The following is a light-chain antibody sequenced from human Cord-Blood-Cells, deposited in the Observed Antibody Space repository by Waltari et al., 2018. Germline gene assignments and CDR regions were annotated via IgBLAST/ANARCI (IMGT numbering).Light chain of an antibody. CDR2: GNS. J-gene: IGLJ1*01. Sequence: QSVLTQPPSVSAAPGQSVTISCTGSSSNIGAGYDLHWYQHLPGTAPKLLIYGNSNRPSGVPDRFSGSKSGTAASLAITGLQAEDEADYYCQSYDSSLSGYVFGTGTKVTVL. CDR3: QSYDSSLSGYV. V-gene: IGLV1-40*01. CDR1: SSNIGAGYD.